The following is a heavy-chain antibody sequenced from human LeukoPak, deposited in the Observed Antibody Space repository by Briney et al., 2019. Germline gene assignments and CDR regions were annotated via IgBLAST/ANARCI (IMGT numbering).Heavy chain of an antibody. CDR3: AGAIVNVY. J-gene: IGHJ4*02. V-gene: IGHV3-23*01. CDR1: GFTFSSYF. CDR2: VSGSGGKT. Sequence: GGSLRLSCAASGFTFSSYFMSWVRQAPGKGLEWVASVSGSGGKTYYTDSAEGRFSISRDNSKNTLFLQMNSLRAEDTAVYYCAGAIVNVYWGQGTLVTVSS. D-gene: IGHD1-1*01.